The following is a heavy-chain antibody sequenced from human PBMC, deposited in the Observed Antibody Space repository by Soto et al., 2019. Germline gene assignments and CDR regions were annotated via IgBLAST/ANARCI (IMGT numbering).Heavy chain of an antibody. CDR1: SFTVSSKF. Sequence: GGSLRIYFAASSFTVSSKFMVGVGQAQKKGMEWVSYIYSGGNTYYADSVKGRFTISRDNSKNTVYLQMNSLRAEDTAVYYCARATYSGSSPYMDVWGKGTTVTVSS. J-gene: IGHJ6*03. CDR2: IYSGGNT. V-gene: IGHV3-66*01. D-gene: IGHD6-6*01. CDR3: ARATYSGSSPYMDV.